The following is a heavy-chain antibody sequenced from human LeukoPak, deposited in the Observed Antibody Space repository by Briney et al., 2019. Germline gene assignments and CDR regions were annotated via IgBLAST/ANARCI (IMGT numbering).Heavy chain of an antibody. Sequence: SETLFLTCTVSGGSISSYYWSWIRQPAGKGLEWIGRIYTSGSTNYNPSLKSRVTMSVDTSKNQFSLKLSSVTAADTAVYYCARSPPGYCSSTSCYMGSYYYYYMDVWGKGTTVTVSS. CDR1: GGSISSYY. J-gene: IGHJ6*03. CDR3: ARSPPGYCSSTSCYMGSYYYYYMDV. D-gene: IGHD2-2*02. CDR2: IYTSGST. V-gene: IGHV4-4*07.